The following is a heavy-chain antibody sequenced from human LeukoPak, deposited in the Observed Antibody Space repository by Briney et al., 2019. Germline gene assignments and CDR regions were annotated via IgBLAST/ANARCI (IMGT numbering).Heavy chain of an antibody. J-gene: IGHJ3*02. V-gene: IGHV3-23*01. CDR2: ISGSGGST. CDR1: GFTFSSYA. Sequence: GGSLRLSCAASGFTFSSYAMSWVRQAPGQGLEWVSAISGSGGSTYYEDSVKGRFTISRDNSKNTLYLQMNSLTAEDTAVYYCAKQNGGSYSSGAFDIWGQGTMVTVSS. CDR3: AKQNGGSYSSGAFDI. D-gene: IGHD2-15*01.